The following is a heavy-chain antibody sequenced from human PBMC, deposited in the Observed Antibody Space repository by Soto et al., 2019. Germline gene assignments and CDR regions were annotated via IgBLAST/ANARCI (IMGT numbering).Heavy chain of an antibody. CDR2: ISSSSSYI. Sequence: GGSLRLSCAASGFTFSSYSMNWVRQAPGKGLEWVSSISSSSSYIYYADSVKGRFTISRDNAKNSLYLQMNSLRAEDTAVYYCARVWRDSYGYSFSYYYYGMAVWGQGTTVTVSS. J-gene: IGHJ6*02. CDR1: GFTFSSYS. V-gene: IGHV3-21*01. D-gene: IGHD5-18*01. CDR3: ARVWRDSYGYSFSYYYYGMAV.